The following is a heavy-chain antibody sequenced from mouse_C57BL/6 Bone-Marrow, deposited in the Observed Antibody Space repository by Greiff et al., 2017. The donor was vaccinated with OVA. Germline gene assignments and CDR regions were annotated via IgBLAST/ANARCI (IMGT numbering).Heavy chain of an antibody. D-gene: IGHD2-4*01. CDR1: GFTFSSYA. Sequence: EVQGVESGEGLVKPGGSLKLSCAASGFTFSSYAMSWVRQTPEKRLEWVAYISSGGDYIYYADTVKGRFTISRDNARNTLYLQMSSLKSEDTAMYYCTRWGLRGYYFDYWGQGTTLTVSS. CDR3: TRWGLRGYYFDY. CDR2: ISSGGDYI. J-gene: IGHJ2*01. V-gene: IGHV5-9-1*02.